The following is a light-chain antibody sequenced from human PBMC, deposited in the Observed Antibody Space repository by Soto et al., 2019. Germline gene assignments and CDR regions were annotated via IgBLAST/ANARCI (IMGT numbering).Light chain of an antibody. J-gene: IGKJ1*01. Sequence: DIQMTPSPSTLSGTVGDRVTITCRASQTISSWLAWYQQKPGKAPKLLSYKASTLRSGVPSRFSGSGSGTEFTLTISSVQPEDFATYFCQHYETFSWTFGQGTKVDI. V-gene: IGKV1-5*03. CDR2: KAS. CDR3: QHYETFSWT. CDR1: QTISSW.